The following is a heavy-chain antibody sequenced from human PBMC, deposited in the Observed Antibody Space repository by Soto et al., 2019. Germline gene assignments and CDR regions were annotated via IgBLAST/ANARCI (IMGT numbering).Heavy chain of an antibody. CDR1: GGTFTKYA. J-gene: IGHJ3*01. V-gene: IGHV1-69*01. CDR2: IVPLPGTT. CDR3: ASGGGGLGGSSGWPDYAFDV. Sequence: QVQLVQSGAAVRKPGSSVKVSCKASGGTFTKYAITWVRQAPRQGLEWMGGIVPLPGTTNYAQKFRGRVTISADESTSTAYLELSSLRSEDTAVYYCASGGGGLGGSSGWPDYAFDVWGQGTMVIVSS. D-gene: IGHD6-19*01.